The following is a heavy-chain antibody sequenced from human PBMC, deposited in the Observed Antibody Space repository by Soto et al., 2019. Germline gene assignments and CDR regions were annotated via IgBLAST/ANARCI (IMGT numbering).Heavy chain of an antibody. Sequence: EVQLVETGGGLIQPGGSLRLSCAASGFTVSSNYMSWVRQAPGKGLEWVSVIYSGGSTYYADSVKGRFTISRDNSKNTLYLQMNSLRAEDTAVYYCARVCSGSYYCSYPARPREGWFDPWGQGTLVTVSS. J-gene: IGHJ5*02. D-gene: IGHD1-26*01. CDR3: ARVCSGSYYCSYPARPREGWFDP. CDR1: GFTVSSNY. CDR2: IYSGGST. V-gene: IGHV3-53*02.